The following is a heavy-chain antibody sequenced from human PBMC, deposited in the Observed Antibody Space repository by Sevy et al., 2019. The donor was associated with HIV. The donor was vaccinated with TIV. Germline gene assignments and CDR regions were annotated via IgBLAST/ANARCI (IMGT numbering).Heavy chain of an antibody. CDR2: ISAYNGNT. CDR3: ARDSGELIVVVDRFVY. J-gene: IGHJ4*02. CDR1: GYTFTSYG. Sequence: ASVKVSCKASGYTFTSYGISWVRQAPGQGLEWMGWISAYNGNTNYAPKLQGRVTMTTDTSTGTAYMELRSLRSDDTAVYYCARDSGELIVVVDRFVYWGQGTLVTVSS. D-gene: IGHD2-21*01. V-gene: IGHV1-18*04.